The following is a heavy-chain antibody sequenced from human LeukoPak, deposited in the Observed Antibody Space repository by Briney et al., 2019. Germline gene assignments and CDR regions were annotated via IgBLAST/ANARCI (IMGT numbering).Heavy chain of an antibody. Sequence: GGSLRLSCAASGFTFSSYDMHWDRQATGKGLEWVSAIGTAGDTYYPGSVKGRFTISRENAKNSLYLQMNSLRAGDTAVYYCARGRPGYSSSWLPIPFDYWGQGTLVTVSS. CDR1: GFTFSSYD. D-gene: IGHD6-13*01. CDR2: IGTAGDT. V-gene: IGHV3-13*01. J-gene: IGHJ4*02. CDR3: ARGRPGYSSSWLPIPFDY.